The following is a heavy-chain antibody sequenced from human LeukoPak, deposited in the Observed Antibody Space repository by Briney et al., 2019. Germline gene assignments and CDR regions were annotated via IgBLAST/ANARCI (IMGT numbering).Heavy chain of an antibody. CDR2: IRYDGSNK. CDR3: AKDEFKVPAAIGYFDH. J-gene: IGHJ4*02. Sequence: GGSLRLSCAASGFTFSSYGMHWVRQAPGKGLEGVAFIRYDGSNKYYADSVKVRFTISRDNSKNKSYLQMNSLRGDEEAGYYCAKDEFKVPAAIGYFDHWGQGTLVTVSS. CDR1: GFTFSSYG. V-gene: IGHV3-30*02. D-gene: IGHD2-2*01.